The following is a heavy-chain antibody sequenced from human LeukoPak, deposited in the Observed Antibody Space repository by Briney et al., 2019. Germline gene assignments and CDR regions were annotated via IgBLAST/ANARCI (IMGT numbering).Heavy chain of an antibody. D-gene: IGHD2-2*01. Sequence: GSLRLSCAASGFTFSSYAMHWVRQAPGKGLEYVSAISSNGGSTYYANSVKGRFTISRDNSKNTLYLQMGSLRAEDMAVYYCARDTYCSSTSCYAALHYWGQGTLVTVSS. J-gene: IGHJ4*02. CDR2: ISSNGGST. CDR1: GFTFSSYA. CDR3: ARDTYCSSTSCYAALHY. V-gene: IGHV3-64*01.